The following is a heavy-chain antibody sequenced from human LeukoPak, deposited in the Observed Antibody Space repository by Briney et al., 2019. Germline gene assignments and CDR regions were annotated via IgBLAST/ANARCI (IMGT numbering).Heavy chain of an antibody. CDR1: GFTFSDYW. J-gene: IGHJ6*03. Sequence: GGSLRLSCAASGFTFSDYWMSWVRQAPRKGLEWVGFIRRKAYRGTTENAAAVKRRFTISRDDSKRTAYLQMNSRKPEDTAVYYCSRGPVEGATPKKYYYRDVWGKGTTVSISS. V-gene: IGHV3-49*04. D-gene: IGHD1-26*01. CDR3: SRGPVEGATPKKYYYRDV. CDR2: IRRKAYRGTT.